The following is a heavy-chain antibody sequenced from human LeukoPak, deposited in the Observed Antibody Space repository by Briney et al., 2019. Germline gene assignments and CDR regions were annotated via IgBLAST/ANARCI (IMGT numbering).Heavy chain of an antibody. CDR1: GFTFDDYA. D-gene: IGHD1-26*01. CDR3: ARGGEGGSYPAY. Sequence: QPGRSLRLSCAASGFTFDDYAMHWVRQAPGKGLEWVSGISWNSGSIGYADSVKGRFTISRDNAKNSLYLQMNSLRAEDTAVYYCARGGEGGSYPAYWGQGTLVTVSS. J-gene: IGHJ4*02. CDR2: ISWNSGSI. V-gene: IGHV3-9*01.